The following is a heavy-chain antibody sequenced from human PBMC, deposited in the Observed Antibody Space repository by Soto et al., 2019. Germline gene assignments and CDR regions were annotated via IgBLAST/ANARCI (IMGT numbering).Heavy chain of an antibody. CDR2: IYTNGIP. D-gene: IGHD3-16*01. V-gene: IGHV3-23*05. J-gene: IGHJ4*02. CDR1: GFTFTSYA. CDR3: TRDWERDPESFFDY. Sequence: EVQLLESGGGLTQPGGSLRLSCAASGFTFTSYAMSWVRQSPGKGLEWVSGIYTNGIPKYADSVQGRFTISRDDSKYTVFLQMNSLRAEDTAVYYRTRDWERDPESFFDYWGQGTLVTVSS.